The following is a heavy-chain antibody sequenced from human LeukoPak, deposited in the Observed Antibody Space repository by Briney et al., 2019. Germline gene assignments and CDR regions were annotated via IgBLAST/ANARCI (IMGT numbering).Heavy chain of an antibody. V-gene: IGHV3-48*01. CDR2: ISSSSSTI. Sequence: GGSLRLSCAASGLTFSSYSMNWVRQAPGKGLEWVSYISSSSSTIYYADSVKGRFTISRDNAKNSLYLQMNSLRAEDTAVYYCARTPYYDFWSGYYTGGDYWGQGTLVTVSS. D-gene: IGHD3-3*01. J-gene: IGHJ4*02. CDR1: GLTFSSYS. CDR3: ARTPYYDFWSGYYTGGDY.